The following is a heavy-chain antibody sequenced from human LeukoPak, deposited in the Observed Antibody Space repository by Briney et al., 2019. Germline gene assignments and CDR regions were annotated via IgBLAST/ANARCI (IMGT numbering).Heavy chain of an antibody. CDR3: ARCGYSSSWYTVSYYYYGMDV. CDR1: GFTFSSYG. D-gene: IGHD6-13*01. Sequence: PGRSLRLSCAASGFTFSSYGMHWVRQAPGKGREWVAVIRYDGSNKYYADSVKGRFTISRDNSKNTLYLQMNSLRAEDTAVYYCARCGYSSSWYTVSYYYYGMDVWGQGTTVTVSS. CDR2: IRYDGSNK. V-gene: IGHV3-33*01. J-gene: IGHJ6*02.